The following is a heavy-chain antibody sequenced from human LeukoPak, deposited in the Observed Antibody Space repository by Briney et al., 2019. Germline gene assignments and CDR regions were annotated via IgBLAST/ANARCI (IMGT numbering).Heavy chain of an antibody. D-gene: IGHD6-13*01. J-gene: IGHJ6*03. V-gene: IGHV1-69*05. Sequence: SVKVSCKASGGTFSSYAISWVRQAPGQGLEWMGGIIPIFGTANYAQKFQGRVTITTDESTSTAYMELSSLRSEDTAVYYCALSLGGSSWSQHYYYYYMDVWGKGTTVTVSS. CDR2: IIPIFGTA. CDR1: GGTFSSYA. CDR3: ALSLGGSSWSQHYYYYYMDV.